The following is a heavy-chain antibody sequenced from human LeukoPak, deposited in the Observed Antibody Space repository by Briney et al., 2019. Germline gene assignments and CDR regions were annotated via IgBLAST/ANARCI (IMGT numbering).Heavy chain of an antibody. CDR3: AKGSYYDSSGSFYFDY. J-gene: IGHJ4*02. CDR1: GFTFSSYA. D-gene: IGHD3-22*01. CDR2: ISGSGDNT. V-gene: IGHV3-23*01. Sequence: GGSLRLSCAASGFTFSSYAMSWVRQAPGKGLEWVSGISGSGDNTYYADSVKGRFTISGDNSKNTLYVQVNSLGTEDTAAYYRAKGSYYDSSGSFYFDYWGQGTLVTVSS.